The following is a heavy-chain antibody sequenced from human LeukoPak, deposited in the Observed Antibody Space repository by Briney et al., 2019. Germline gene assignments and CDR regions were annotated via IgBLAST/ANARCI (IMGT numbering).Heavy chain of an antibody. CDR1: GGSISGYF. J-gene: IGHJ4*02. Sequence: KTSETLSLTCTVSGGSISGYFWSWSRQPPGKGLEWIGYIYSSGSTSYNPSLKSRVTISVDTSKNQFSLRLSSVTAADTAVYYCARHSGSYLVDYWGKGTLVTVSS. V-gene: IGHV4-59*08. CDR2: IYSSGST. D-gene: IGHD1-26*01. CDR3: ARHSGSYLVDY.